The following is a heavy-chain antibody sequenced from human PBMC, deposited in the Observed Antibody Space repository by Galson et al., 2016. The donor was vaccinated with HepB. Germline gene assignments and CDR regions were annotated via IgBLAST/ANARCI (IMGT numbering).Heavy chain of an antibody. D-gene: IGHD2-15*01. V-gene: IGHV1-2*02. J-gene: IGHJ3*01. Sequence: SVKVSCKASGYTLTVYHMHWVRQAPGQGLEWMGWINPNGATNYAQKFEGRVTMTRDTSISTLYMDLTSLTSDDTAVYYCARDQAAFYPYSDGFDVWGQGTMVTVSS. CDR2: INPNGAT. CDR3: ARDQAAFYPYSDGFDV. CDR1: GYTLTVYH.